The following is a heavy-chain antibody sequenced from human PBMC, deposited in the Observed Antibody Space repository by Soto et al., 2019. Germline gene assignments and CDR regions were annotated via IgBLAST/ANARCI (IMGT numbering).Heavy chain of an antibody. CDR2: ISAHNGNT. CDR3: GSTVLDCSGGSCYFLQYFHH. V-gene: IGHV1-18*01. J-gene: IGHJ1*01. D-gene: IGHD2-15*01. Sequence: ASVTGSCKASGYTFSRYAFSWVRQAPGQGLEWVGWISAHNGNTNYAQNFQGRVTMTTDTSTSTAYMELRSLRSDDTAVYYCGSTVLDCSGGSCYFLQYFHHWGQGTLVTVSS. CDR1: GYTFSRYA.